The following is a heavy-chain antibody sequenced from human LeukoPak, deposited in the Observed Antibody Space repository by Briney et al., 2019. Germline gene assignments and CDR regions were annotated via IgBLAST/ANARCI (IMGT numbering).Heavy chain of an antibody. CDR1: GFTFSTYW. Sequence: GGSLRLSCAASGFTFSTYWVAWVRQAPGKGLEWVANIKGDESAKHQADSVKGRFTIFRDNAQRSVYLQMSSLRGEDTAVYYCARDVGGSLDYWGQGTLVTVSS. CDR3: ARDVGGSLDY. V-gene: IGHV3-7*01. D-gene: IGHD1-26*01. CDR2: IKGDESAK. J-gene: IGHJ4*02.